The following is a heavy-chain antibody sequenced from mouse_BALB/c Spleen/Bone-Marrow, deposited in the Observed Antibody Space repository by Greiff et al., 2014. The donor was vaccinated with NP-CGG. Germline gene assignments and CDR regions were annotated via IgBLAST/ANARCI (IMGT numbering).Heavy chain of an antibody. CDR3: ARPRNYDEVDY. J-gene: IGHJ2*01. V-gene: IGHV1-4*01. Sequence: VQLQQSGAELARPGASVKMSCKASGYTFTSYTMHWVKQRPGQGLEWIGYINPSSGYTNYNQKFKDKATLTADKSSSTAYMQLSSLTSEDSAFYYCARPRNYDEVDYWGQGTTLTVSS. CDR2: INPSSGYT. CDR1: GYTFTSYT. D-gene: IGHD2-4*01.